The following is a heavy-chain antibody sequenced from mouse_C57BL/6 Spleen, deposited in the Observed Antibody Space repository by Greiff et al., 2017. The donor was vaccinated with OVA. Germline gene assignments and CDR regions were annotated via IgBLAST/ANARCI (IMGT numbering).Heavy chain of an antibody. Sequence: QVQLQQSGAELVRPGASVTLSCKASGYIFTDYEMHWVKQTPVHGLEWIGAIDPETGGTAYNQKFKGKAILTADKSSSTAYMELRSLTSEDSAVYYCTRCLYGNYDYWGQGTTLTVSS. CDR2: IDPETGGT. CDR3: TRCLYGNYDY. V-gene: IGHV1-15*01. D-gene: IGHD2-1*01. CDR1: GYIFTDYE. J-gene: IGHJ2*01.